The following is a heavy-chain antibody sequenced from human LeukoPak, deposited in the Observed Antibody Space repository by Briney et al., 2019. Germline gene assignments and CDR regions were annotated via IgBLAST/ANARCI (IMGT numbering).Heavy chain of an antibody. CDR3: AREGPTYYDFWSGPNWFDP. V-gene: IGHV4-61*01. D-gene: IGHD3-3*01. CDR1: GYSISSGYY. Sequence: SETLSLTCAVSGYSISSGYYWSWIRQPPGKGLEWIGYIYYSGSTNYNPSLKSRVTISVDTSKNQFSLKLSSVTAADTAVYYCAREGPTYYDFWSGPNWFDPWGQGTLVTVSS. CDR2: IYYSGST. J-gene: IGHJ5*02.